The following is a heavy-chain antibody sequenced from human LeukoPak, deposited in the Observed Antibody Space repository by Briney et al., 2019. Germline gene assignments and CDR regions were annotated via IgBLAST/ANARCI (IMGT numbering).Heavy chain of an antibody. Sequence: GASVKVSCKASGGTLSSYAISWVRQAPGQGLEWMGGIIPIFGTANYAQKFQGRVTITADESTSTAYMELSSLRSEDTAVYYCARGYYDSSGYYTRIEYFQHWGQGTLVTVSS. V-gene: IGHV1-69*13. D-gene: IGHD3-22*01. CDR1: GGTLSSYA. CDR3: ARGYYDSSGYYTRIEYFQH. CDR2: IIPIFGTA. J-gene: IGHJ1*01.